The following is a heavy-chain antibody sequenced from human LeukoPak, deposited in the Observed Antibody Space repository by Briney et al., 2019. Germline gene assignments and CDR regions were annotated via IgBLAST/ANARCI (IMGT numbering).Heavy chain of an antibody. CDR2: IWYDGSNK. Sequence: GRSLRLSCAASGFTFSSYGMHWVRQAPGKGLEWVAVIWYDGSNKYYADSVKGRFTISRDNSKNTLYLQMNSLRAEDTAVYYCARGSVRDYFDYWGQGTLVTVSS. CDR3: ARGSVRDYFDY. J-gene: IGHJ4*02. V-gene: IGHV3-33*01. CDR1: GFTFSSYG.